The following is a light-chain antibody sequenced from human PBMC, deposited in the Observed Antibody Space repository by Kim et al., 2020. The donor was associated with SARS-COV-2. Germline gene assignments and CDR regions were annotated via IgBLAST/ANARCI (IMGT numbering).Light chain of an antibody. CDR2: DVT. J-gene: IGLJ3*02. V-gene: IGLV2-14*03. Sequence: QSVLTQPASVSGSPGQSITISCTGTSSDVGGSGFVSWYQQHPGKAPKLVIYDVTNRPSGVSNRFSGSKSGYTASLTISGLQAEDEADYYCLSYTSSSTWVFGGGTKVTVL. CDR1: SSDVGGSGF. CDR3: LSYTSSSTWV.